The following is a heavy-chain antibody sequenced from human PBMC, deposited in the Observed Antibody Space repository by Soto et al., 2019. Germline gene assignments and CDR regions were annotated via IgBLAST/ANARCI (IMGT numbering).Heavy chain of an antibody. CDR2: INPSGGST. V-gene: IGHV1-46*03. Sequence: ASVKVSCKASGYTFTSYYMHWVRQAPGQGLEWMGIINPSGGSTSYAQKFQGRVTMTRDTSTSTVYMELSSLRSEDTAVYYCARCGYSYVPISYYYYYMDVWGKGTMVTVS. CDR3: ARCGYSYVPISYYYYYMDV. J-gene: IGHJ6*03. D-gene: IGHD5-18*01. CDR1: GYTFTSYY.